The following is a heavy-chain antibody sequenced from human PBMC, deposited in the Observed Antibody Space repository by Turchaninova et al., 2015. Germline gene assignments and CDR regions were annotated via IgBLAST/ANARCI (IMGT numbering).Heavy chain of an antibody. CDR2: ISFSGST. V-gene: IGHV4-39*01. Sequence: QLQLQESGPGLVKPSETLSLTCTVSGGSISSRNYYWGWIRQPPEKGLEWMGKISFSGSTYYNPSLKSRFTISVDTSKSRVSLKLSSVTVADTAVYYCARIRGYNYNPTGHFDYWGQGALVTVSS. J-gene: IGHJ4*02. CDR1: GGSISSRNYY. CDR3: ARIRGYNYNPTGHFDY. D-gene: IGHD3-16*01.